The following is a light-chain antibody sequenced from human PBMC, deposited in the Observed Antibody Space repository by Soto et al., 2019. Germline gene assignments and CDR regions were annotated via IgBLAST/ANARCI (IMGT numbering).Light chain of an antibody. CDR1: QTISNY. CDR2: AAS. V-gene: IGKV1-39*01. J-gene: IGKJ4*01. Sequence: DVQMTQSPSSLFASIGDRVTITCRASQTISNYLNWYRQKPGKAPELLIYAASSLHSGVPSRFSGSGSGTDFTLTISSLQPEDVATYYCQKYNSVPLTFGGGTKVEIK. CDR3: QKYNSVPLT.